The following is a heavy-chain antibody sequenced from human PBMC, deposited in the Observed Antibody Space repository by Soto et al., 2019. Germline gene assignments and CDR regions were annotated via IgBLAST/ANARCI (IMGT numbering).Heavy chain of an antibody. J-gene: IGHJ4*02. CDR2: INPSGGST. CDR1: GYTFTSYY. CDR3: ARDRAYDSSGYSLLYFDY. V-gene: IGHV1-46*01. Sequence: GASVKVSCTASGYTFTSYYMHWVRQAPGQGLEWMGIINPSGGSTSYAQKFQGRVTMTRDTSTSTVYMELSSLRSEDTAVYYCARDRAYDSSGYSLLYFDYWGQGTLVTVSS. D-gene: IGHD3-22*01.